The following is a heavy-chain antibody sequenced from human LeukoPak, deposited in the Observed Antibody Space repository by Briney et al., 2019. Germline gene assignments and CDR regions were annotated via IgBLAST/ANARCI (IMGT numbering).Heavy chain of an antibody. CDR2: ISYDGSNE. D-gene: IGHD3-22*01. V-gene: IGHV3-30*18. CDR3: AKARGYYDSSGYSSSDD. J-gene: IGHJ4*02. CDR1: GFTFSSYG. Sequence: GGSLRLSCAASGFTFSSYGMHWVRQAPGKGLEWVAVISYDGSNEYYADSVKGRFTISRDNSKDTLYLQMNSLRAEDTAVYYCAKARGYYDSSGYSSSDDSSQGSLVTVSS.